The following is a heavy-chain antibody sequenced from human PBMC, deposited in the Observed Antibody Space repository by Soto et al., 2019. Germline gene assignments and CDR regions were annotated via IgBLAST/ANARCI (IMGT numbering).Heavy chain of an antibody. V-gene: IGHV4-31*03. CDR1: GGSISSGGDY. Sequence: SESLSLTCTVSGGSISSGGDYWSWIRQHPGKGLEWIGYIYYSGSTYYNPSLKSRVTISVDTSKNQFSLKLSSVTAADTAVYYCARVYGGLYCGGDCYEDYYYGMDVWGQGTTVTVSS. CDR2: IYYSGST. CDR3: ARVYGGLYCGGDCYEDYYYGMDV. J-gene: IGHJ6*02. D-gene: IGHD2-21*02.